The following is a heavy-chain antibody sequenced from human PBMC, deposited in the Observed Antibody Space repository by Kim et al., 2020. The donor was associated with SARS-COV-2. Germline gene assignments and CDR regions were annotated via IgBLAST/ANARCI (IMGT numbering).Heavy chain of an antibody. V-gene: IGHV3-33*01. CDR2: IWYDGSNK. J-gene: IGHJ6*03. CDR1: GFTSSSYG. Sequence: GGSLRLSCAASGFTSSSYGMHWVRQAPGKGLEWVAVIWYDGSNKYYADSVKGRFTISRDNSKNTLYLQMNSLRAEDTAVYYCARNGLGYCSSSSCYYYYYMDVGGEGTTVTGSS. CDR3: ARNGLGYCSSSSCYYYYYMDV. D-gene: IGHD2-2*01.